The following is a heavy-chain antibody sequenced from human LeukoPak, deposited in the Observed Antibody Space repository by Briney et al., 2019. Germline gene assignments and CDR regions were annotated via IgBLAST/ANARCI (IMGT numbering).Heavy chain of an antibody. CDR3: ARALYYYDSSGYYLVLYYFDY. V-gene: IGHV1-18*01. D-gene: IGHD3-22*01. Sequence: GASVTVSCKASGYTFTSYGISWVRQAPGQGLEWMGWISAYNGNTNYAQKLQGRVTMTTDTSTSTAYKELRSLRSDDTAVYYCARALYYYDSSGYYLVLYYFDYWGQGTLVTVSS. J-gene: IGHJ4*02. CDR1: GYTFTSYG. CDR2: ISAYNGNT.